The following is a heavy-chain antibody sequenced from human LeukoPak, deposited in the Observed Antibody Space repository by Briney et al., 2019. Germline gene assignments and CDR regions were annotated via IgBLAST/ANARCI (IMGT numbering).Heavy chain of an antibody. CDR2: ISWNSGSI. CDR1: GFTFDDYA. V-gene: IGHV3-9*01. Sequence: GGSLRLSCAASGFTFDDYAMHWVRQAPGKGLEWVSGISWNSGSIGYADSAKGRFTISRDNAKNSLYLQMNSLRAEDTALYYCAKSGYFDWFGPFDYWGQGTLVTVSS. CDR3: AKSGYFDWFGPFDY. D-gene: IGHD3-9*01. J-gene: IGHJ4*02.